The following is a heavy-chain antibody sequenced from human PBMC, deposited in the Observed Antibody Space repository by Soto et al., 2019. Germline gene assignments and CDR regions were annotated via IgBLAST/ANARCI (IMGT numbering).Heavy chain of an antibody. V-gene: IGHV4-30-2*01. D-gene: IGHD1-26*01. Sequence: PSETLSLTCAVSGGSISSGGYSWSWIRQPPGKGLEWIGYIYHSGSTYYNPSLKSRVTISVDRSKNQFSLKLSSVTAADTAVYYCASGGVGATTDYWGQGTLVTVSS. CDR2: IYHSGST. CDR3: ASGGVGATTDY. J-gene: IGHJ4*02. CDR1: GGSISSGGYS.